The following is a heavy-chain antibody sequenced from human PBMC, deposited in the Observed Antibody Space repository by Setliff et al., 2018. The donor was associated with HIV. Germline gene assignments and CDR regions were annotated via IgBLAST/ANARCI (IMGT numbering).Heavy chain of an antibody. D-gene: IGHD3-22*01. CDR3: ARGGVYYYDSSGWSMDY. V-gene: IGHV1-69*13. CDR1: GGTFSSYA. J-gene: IGHJ4*02. Sequence: SVKVSCKASGGTFSSYAISWVRQAPGQGLDWMGGIIPVFGTTNYAQKFQGRVSITADESTSTAYMELSSLRSEDTAVYYCARGGVYYYDSSGWSMDYWGQGTLVTVSS. CDR2: IIPVFGTT.